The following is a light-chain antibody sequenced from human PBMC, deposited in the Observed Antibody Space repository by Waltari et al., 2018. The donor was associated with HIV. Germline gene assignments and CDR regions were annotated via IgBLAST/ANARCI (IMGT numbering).Light chain of an antibody. CDR3: CSYAGSGLV. CDR2: EVT. V-gene: IGLV2-23*02. Sequence: QSALTQSASVSGSPGQSITISCTGTSRDVGAYTLVPWYQQHPGEVPKLLIYEVTKRPSGVSTRFSGSKSANTASLTISGLQAEDEADYYCCSYAGSGLVFGGGTKLTVL. CDR1: SRDVGAYTL. J-gene: IGLJ3*02.